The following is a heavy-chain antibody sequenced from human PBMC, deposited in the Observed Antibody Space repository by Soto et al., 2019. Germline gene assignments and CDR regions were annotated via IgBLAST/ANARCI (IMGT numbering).Heavy chain of an antibody. V-gene: IGHV3-64*01. CDR2: IYGNGNGI. J-gene: IGHJ4*02. Sequence: GGSLRLSCEASGFTFSAYAMHLGRQTPGKGLEFVSSIYGNGNGIQYTNNVKGRFTISRDNSKNTLYLQMSSLRAEDTAVYYCARVPSTSYHYFDYWGQGTLVTVSS. CDR1: GFTFSAYA. CDR3: ARVPSTSYHYFDY. D-gene: IGHD2-2*01.